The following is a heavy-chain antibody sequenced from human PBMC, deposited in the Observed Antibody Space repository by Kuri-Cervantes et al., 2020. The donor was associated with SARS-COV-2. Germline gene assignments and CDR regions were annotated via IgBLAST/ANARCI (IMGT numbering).Heavy chain of an antibody. CDR3: ARHGFYYDSSGRSDY. V-gene: IGHV5-10-1*01. CDR1: GYSFTSYW. J-gene: IGHJ4*02. D-gene: IGHD3-22*01. Sequence: KVSCKGSGYSFTSYWIGWVRQMPGKGLEWMGRIDPSDSYTNYSPSFQGHVTISADKSISTAYLQWSSLKASDTAMYYCARHGFYYDSSGRSDYWGQGTLVTVSS. CDR2: IDPSDSYT.